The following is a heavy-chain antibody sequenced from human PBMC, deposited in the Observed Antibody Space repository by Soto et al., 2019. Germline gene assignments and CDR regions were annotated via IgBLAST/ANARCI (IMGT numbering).Heavy chain of an antibody. CDR2: ICTSGSA. V-gene: IGHV4-4*07. Sequence: SETLSLTCTVSGGSISSYYWSWIRQPAGKGLEWIGRICTSGSANYNPSLKSRVTMSVDTSKNQFSLKLSSVTAADTAVYYCARGGYDFWSVGNVMDVWGQGTTVTVSS. J-gene: IGHJ6*02. D-gene: IGHD3-3*01. CDR3: ARGGYDFWSVGNVMDV. CDR1: GGSISSYY.